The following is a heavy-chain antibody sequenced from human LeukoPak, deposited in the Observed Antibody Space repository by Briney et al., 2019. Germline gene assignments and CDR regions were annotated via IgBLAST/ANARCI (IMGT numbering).Heavy chain of an antibody. CDR2: INHSGST. CDR1: GGSFSGYY. CDR3: ARARVSRGFSY. J-gene: IGHJ4*02. D-gene: IGHD6-13*01. Sequence: SETLSLTCAVYGGSFSGYYWSWIRQPPGKGLEWIGEINHSGSTNYNPSLQSRVTISVDTSKNQFCLKLSSVTAADTAVYYCARARVSRGFSYWGQGTLVTVSS. V-gene: IGHV4-34*01.